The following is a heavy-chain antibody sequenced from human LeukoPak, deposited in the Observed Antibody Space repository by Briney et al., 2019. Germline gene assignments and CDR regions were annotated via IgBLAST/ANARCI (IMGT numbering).Heavy chain of an antibody. Sequence: GGSLRLSCAASGFTFSSYWMHWVRQAPGKGLVWVSRINSDGSSTSYADSVKGRFTISRDNAKNTLYLQMNSLRAEDTAVYYCARVGKMGYYYYYYMDVWGKGTTVTVSS. V-gene: IGHV3-74*01. D-gene: IGHD1-26*01. CDR3: ARVGKMGYYYYYYMDV. CDR2: INSDGSST. CDR1: GFTFSSYW. J-gene: IGHJ6*03.